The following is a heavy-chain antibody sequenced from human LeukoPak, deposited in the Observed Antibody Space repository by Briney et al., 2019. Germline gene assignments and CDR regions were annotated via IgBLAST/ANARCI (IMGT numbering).Heavy chain of an antibody. D-gene: IGHD5-24*01. V-gene: IGHV3-7*01. CDR3: ATISAQTFDI. CDR1: GFTFRSHW. J-gene: IGHJ3*02. CDR2: IKPDGIDK. Sequence: GGSLRLSCVGSGFTFRSHWVNWVRQSPGKGLEWVANIKPDGIDKYYVDSARGRFTVSRDNAKNSAFLQMHSLRAEDTAIYYCATISAQTFDIWGQGTLVSVSS.